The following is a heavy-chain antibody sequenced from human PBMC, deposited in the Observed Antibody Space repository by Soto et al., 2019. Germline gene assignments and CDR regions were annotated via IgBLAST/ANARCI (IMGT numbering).Heavy chain of an antibody. V-gene: IGHV3-23*01. CDR1: GFTFSSYA. D-gene: IGHD2-8*01. J-gene: IGHJ4*02. CDR3: ALSTNGGCPY. CDR2: ISGSGGST. Sequence: EVQLLESGGGLVQPGGSLRLSCAASGFTFSSYAMSWVRQAPGKGLEWVSSISGSGGSTYYADSVKGRFTISRDNSKNTRFLQMNSLRAEDAALYYCALSTNGGCPYWGQGTLVTVSS.